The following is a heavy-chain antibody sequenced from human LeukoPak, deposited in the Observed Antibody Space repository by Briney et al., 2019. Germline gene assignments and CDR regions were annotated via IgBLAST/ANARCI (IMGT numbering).Heavy chain of an antibody. Sequence: SETLSLTCSVSGGSFSSYFWSWVRQPAGKGLEWIGRIYPSGNTNYNPSLKSRVTLSVDTSKTQFSLRLSSVTAADTAVYYCARDPFRSSFDYWGQGTRVTVSS. J-gene: IGHJ4*02. CDR3: ARDPFRSSFDY. CDR2: IYPSGNT. V-gene: IGHV4-4*07. CDR1: GGSFSSYF.